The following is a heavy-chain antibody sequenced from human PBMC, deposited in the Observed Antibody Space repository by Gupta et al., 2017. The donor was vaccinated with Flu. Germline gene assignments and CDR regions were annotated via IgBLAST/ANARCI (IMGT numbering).Heavy chain of an antibody. J-gene: IGHJ5*02. CDR2: IDHSGGT. CDR3: TRLGGFTVGYNWFDP. V-gene: IGHV4-34*01. Sequence: QVQLQQWGAGLLKPSETLSLTCAVYNASLSGSYWSWIRQPPGKGPEWIGEIDHSGGTNYNPSLKSRVTMSVDTSKNQFSLNRYSVTAADTAIYYCTRLGGFTVGYNWFDPWGQGTLVTVSS. D-gene: IGHD4-11*01. CDR1: NASLSGSY.